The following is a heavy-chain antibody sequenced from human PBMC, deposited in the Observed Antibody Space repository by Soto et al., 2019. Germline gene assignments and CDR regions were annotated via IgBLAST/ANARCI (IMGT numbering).Heavy chain of an antibody. V-gene: IGHV3-30*18. Sequence: QVQLVESGGGVVQPGGSLRLSCSGSGFIFSGYGMHWVRQPPGKGLEWVAVISYDGRRKYYEDSVKGRFTVSRDNSQNTVYLEMNSLRVEDSAIYYCAKDIPRDQLDCGMDVWGQGTMVTVSS. D-gene: IGHD1-1*01. CDR1: GFIFSGYG. CDR2: ISYDGRRK. CDR3: AKDIPRDQLDCGMDV. J-gene: IGHJ6*02.